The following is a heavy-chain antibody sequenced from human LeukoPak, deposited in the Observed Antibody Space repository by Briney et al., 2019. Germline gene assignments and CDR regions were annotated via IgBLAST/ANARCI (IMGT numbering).Heavy chain of an antibody. CDR1: GYTFTGYY. Sequence: ASVKVSCKASGYTFTGYYMHWVRQAPGQGLEWMGWINPNSGGTNYAQKFQGRVAVTRDTSITTAYMELSGLTSDDTAVYYCARDGGLVGAGAYYYYMDVWGKGTTVTVSS. D-gene: IGHD1-26*01. V-gene: IGHV1-2*02. J-gene: IGHJ6*03. CDR2: INPNSGGT. CDR3: ARDGGLVGAGAYYYYMDV.